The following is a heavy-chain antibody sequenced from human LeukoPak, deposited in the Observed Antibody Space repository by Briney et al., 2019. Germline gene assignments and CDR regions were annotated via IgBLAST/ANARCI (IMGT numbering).Heavy chain of an antibody. V-gene: IGHV3-7*01. CDR2: INQDGRGR. Sequence: GGSLRLSCAASGFTFSTYWMTWFRQAPGKGLEWVANINQDGRGRYYEGSVKGRFTISRDNAKNSLYLQMNSLRAEDTAVYYCARLTLDILTPIDYWGQGTLVTVSS. D-gene: IGHD3-9*01. CDR3: ARLTLDILTPIDY. J-gene: IGHJ4*02. CDR1: GFTFSTYW.